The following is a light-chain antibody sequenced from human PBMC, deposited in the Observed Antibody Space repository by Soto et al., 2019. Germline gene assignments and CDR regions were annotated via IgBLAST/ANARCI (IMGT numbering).Light chain of an antibody. Sequence: SYELTQPPSVSVAPGQTASVTCGGNKVGYKSVRWFQQKPGQAPMLVVYNNSDRPSGIPDRVSGSNSGNTATLTISRVEAGDEADYYCQVWDIVTDHVVFGGGTKLTVL. J-gene: IGLJ2*01. CDR2: NNS. CDR3: QVWDIVTDHVV. V-gene: IGLV3-21*02. CDR1: KVGYKS.